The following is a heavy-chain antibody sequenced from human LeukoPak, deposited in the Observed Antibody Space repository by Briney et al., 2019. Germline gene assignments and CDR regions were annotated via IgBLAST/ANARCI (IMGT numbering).Heavy chain of an antibody. CDR3: ASINYYDSSGYYADFDY. D-gene: IGHD3-22*01. V-gene: IGHV4-61*01. Sequence: SETLSLTCTVSGGSVSSGSYYWSWIRQPPGKGLEWIGYIYYSGSTNYNPSLKSRVTISVDTSKNQFSLKLSSVTAADTAVYYCASINYYDSSGYYADFDYWGQGTLVTVFS. J-gene: IGHJ4*02. CDR1: GGSVSSGSYY. CDR2: IYYSGST.